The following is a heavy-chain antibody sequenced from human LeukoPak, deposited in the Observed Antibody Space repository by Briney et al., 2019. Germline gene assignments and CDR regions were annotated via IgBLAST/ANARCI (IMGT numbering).Heavy chain of an antibody. CDR3: AKGELRFKEFDY. Sequence: ASVTVSCKASGYTFTSYYMHWVRQAPGQGLEWMGIINPSGGSTSYAQKFQGRVTMTRDTSTSTVYMELSSLSSEDTAVYYCAKGELRFKEFDYWGQGTLVTVSS. J-gene: IGHJ4*02. D-gene: IGHD3-3*01. V-gene: IGHV1-46*01. CDR2: INPSGGST. CDR1: GYTFTSYY.